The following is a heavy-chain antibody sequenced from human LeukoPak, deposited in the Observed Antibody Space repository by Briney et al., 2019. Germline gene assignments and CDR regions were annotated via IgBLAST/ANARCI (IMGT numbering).Heavy chain of an antibody. CDR3: VSFYETY. D-gene: IGHD2-2*01. CDR2: INSDGSWT. Sequence: GGSLRLSCAASGNYWMHWVRQTPGKGLVWVSHINSDGSWTSYADSVKGRFTISKDNAKNTVYLQMNNLRAEDTAVYYCVSFYETYWGRGTLVTVSS. J-gene: IGHJ4*02. CDR1: GNYW. V-gene: IGHV3-74*01.